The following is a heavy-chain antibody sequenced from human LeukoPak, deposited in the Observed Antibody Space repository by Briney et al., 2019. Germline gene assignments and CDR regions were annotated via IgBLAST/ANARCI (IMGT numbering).Heavy chain of an antibody. Sequence: SETLSLTCTVSGGSISSYYWSWIRQPAVKGLEWIGRIYTSGGTNYNPSLNSRVTISVDKSKNQFSLKLSSVTAADMAVYYCARGGYDSSSNFRIDYWGQGALVTVSS. D-gene: IGHD3-22*01. J-gene: IGHJ4*02. CDR3: ARGGYDSSSNFRIDY. CDR1: GGSISSYY. CDR2: IYTSGGT. V-gene: IGHV4-4*07.